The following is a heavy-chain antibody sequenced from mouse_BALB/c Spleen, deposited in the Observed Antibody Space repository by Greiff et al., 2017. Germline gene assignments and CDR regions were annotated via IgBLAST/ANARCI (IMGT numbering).Heavy chain of an antibody. CDR3: ARGAYRYDVYYAMDY. J-gene: IGHJ4*01. V-gene: IGHV1S137*01. CDR1: GYTFTDYA. CDR2: ISTYYGDA. Sequence: QVQLKQSGAELVRPGVSVKISCKGSGYTFTDYAMHWVKQSHAKSLEWIGVISTYYGDASYNQKFKGKATMTVDNSSSTAYMELARLTSEDSAIYYCARGAYRYDVYYAMDYWGQGTSVTVSA. D-gene: IGHD2-14*01.